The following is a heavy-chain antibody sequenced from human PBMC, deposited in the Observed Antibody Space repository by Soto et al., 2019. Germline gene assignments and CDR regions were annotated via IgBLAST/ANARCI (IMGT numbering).Heavy chain of an antibody. Sequence: PGGSLRLSCAASGFTFSSYSINWVRQAPGKGLEWVSYISSSSSTIYYADSVKGRFTISRDNAKNSLYLQMNSLRAEDTAVYYCATSSGWYPADLDYWGQGTLVTVSS. CDR1: GFTFSSYS. CDR2: ISSSSSTI. J-gene: IGHJ4*02. CDR3: ATSSGWYPADLDY. D-gene: IGHD6-19*01. V-gene: IGHV3-48*01.